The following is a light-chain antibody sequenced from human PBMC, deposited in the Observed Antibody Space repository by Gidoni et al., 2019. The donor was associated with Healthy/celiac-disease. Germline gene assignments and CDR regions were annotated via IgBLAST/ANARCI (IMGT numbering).Light chain of an antibody. J-gene: IGKJ4*01. CDR2: AAS. CDR3: QQSYSAPLS. V-gene: IGKV1-39*01. CDR1: QSITGY. Sequence: DIQMTPSPSSLSASVGDRVTITCRASQSITGYLNWYQQKPGSAPKLLIYAASSLQSGVPSRFSGSGSGTDFTLNISSLQPEDFATYYCQQSYSAPLSFGGGTKVEIK.